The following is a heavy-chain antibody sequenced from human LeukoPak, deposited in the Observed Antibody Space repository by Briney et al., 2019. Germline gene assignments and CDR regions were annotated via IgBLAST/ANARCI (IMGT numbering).Heavy chain of an antibody. CDR1: GGSFSGYY. V-gene: IGHV4-34*01. CDR3: ARHVKDYHTSGSNRWFDP. J-gene: IGHJ5*02. Sequence: SETLSLTCAVYGGSFSGYYWSWIRQPPGKGLEWIGEINHSGSTNYNPSLKSRVTISVDTSKNQFSLKLSSLTAADTAVYYCARHVKDYHTSGSNRWFDPWGQGTLVTVSS. CDR2: INHSGST. D-gene: IGHD3-22*01.